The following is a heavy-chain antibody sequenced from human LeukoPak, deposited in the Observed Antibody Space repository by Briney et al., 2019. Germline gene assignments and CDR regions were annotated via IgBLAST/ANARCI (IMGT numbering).Heavy chain of an antibody. CDR3: ASGSAAGTAYWFDP. Sequence: SETLSLTYTVSGGSISSSSYYWGWIRQPPGKGLEWIGSIYYSGSTYYNPSLKSRVTISVDMSKNQFSLKLSSVTAADTAVYYCASGSAAGTAYWFDPWGQGTLVTVSS. V-gene: IGHV4-39*01. CDR1: GGSISSSSYY. CDR2: IYYSGST. J-gene: IGHJ5*02. D-gene: IGHD6-13*01.